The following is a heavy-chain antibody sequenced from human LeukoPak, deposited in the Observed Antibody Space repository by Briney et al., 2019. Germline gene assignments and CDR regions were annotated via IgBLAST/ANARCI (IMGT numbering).Heavy chain of an antibody. J-gene: IGHJ4*02. CDR2: INHSGST. Sequence: PSETLSLTCAVYGGSFSGYYWSWIRQPPGKGLEWIGEINHSGSTNYNPSLKSRVTISVDTSKNQFSLKLSSVTAADTAVYYCARGRRIAVAGRRVYYFDYWGQGTLVTVSS. CDR1: GGSFSGYY. D-gene: IGHD6-19*01. CDR3: ARGRRIAVAGRRVYYFDY. V-gene: IGHV4-34*01.